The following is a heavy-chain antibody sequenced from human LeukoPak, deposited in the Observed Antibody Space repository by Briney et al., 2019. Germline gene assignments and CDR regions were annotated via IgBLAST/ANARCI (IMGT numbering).Heavy chain of an antibody. J-gene: IGHJ4*02. CDR1: EFAFSTYN. CDR2: ISAGSSTT. CDR3: ARVAAGYSVNYFDY. Sequence: GGSLRLSCAASEFAFSTYNMNWVRQAPGKGLEWVSYISAGSSTTYYADSVKGRFTISRDNVENSLYLQMNSLRDEDTAVYYCARVAAGYSVNYFDYWGQGTLVTVSS. V-gene: IGHV3-48*02. D-gene: IGHD4-23*01.